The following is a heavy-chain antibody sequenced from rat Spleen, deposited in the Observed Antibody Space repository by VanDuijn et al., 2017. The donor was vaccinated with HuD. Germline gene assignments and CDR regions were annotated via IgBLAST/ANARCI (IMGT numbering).Heavy chain of an antibody. CDR3: VREDLGVEY. CDR2: ISTGGDNT. V-gene: IGHV5-25*01. D-gene: IGHD5-1*01. J-gene: IGHJ2*01. CDR1: GFTFSNYY. Sequence: EVQLVESGGGLVQPGRSLKLSCAASGFTFSNYYMAWVRQAPTKGLEWVTYISTGGDNTYYRDSVKGRFTISRDNAKSTLNLQMNSLRSEDTAIYYCVREDLGVEYWGQGVMVTVSS.